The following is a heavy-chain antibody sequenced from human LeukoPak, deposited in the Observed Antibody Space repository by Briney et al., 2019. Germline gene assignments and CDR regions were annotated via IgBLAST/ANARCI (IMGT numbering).Heavy chain of an antibody. V-gene: IGHV3-64*04. CDR3: AKPPIGSVQPTFFDF. CDR1: GFTFSSYG. J-gene: IGHJ4*02. CDR2: ISSNGGST. D-gene: IGHD2-2*01. Sequence: GGSLRLSCSASGFTFSSYGLHWVRQAPGKGLQYVSGISSNGGSTDYADSVKGRFTISRDNSQNTLYLQMNSLRAEDTAVYYCAKPPIGSVQPTFFDFWGQGTLVTVSS.